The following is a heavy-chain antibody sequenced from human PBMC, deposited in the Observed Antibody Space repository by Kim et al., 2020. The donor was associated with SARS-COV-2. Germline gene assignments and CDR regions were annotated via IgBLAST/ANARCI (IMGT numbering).Heavy chain of an antibody. CDR1: GFTFSSYS. CDR3: ARDINYDILTGYRTTTNYYYYGMDV. Sequence: GGSLRLSCAASGFTFSSYSMNWVRQAPGKGLEWVSYISSSSSTIYYADSVKGRFTISRDNAKNSLYLQMNSLRAEDTAVYYCARDINYDILTGYRTTTNYYYYGMDVWGQGTTVTVSS. J-gene: IGHJ6*02. D-gene: IGHD3-9*01. CDR2: ISSSSSTI. V-gene: IGHV3-48*04.